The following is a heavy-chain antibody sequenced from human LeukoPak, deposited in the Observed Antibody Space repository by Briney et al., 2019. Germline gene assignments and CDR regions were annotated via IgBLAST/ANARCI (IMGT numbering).Heavy chain of an antibody. J-gene: IGHJ5*02. CDR2: IYYSGST. Sequence: SETLFLTCTVSGGSISSSSYYWGWLRQPPGKGLEWLGSIYYSGSTYYNPSLKSRVTISVDTSKNQFSLKLSSVTAADTAVYYCARPNCSGGSCYSHAGNWFDPWGQGTLVTVSS. V-gene: IGHV4-39*01. CDR1: GGSISSSSYY. CDR3: ARPNCSGGSCYSHAGNWFDP. D-gene: IGHD2-15*01.